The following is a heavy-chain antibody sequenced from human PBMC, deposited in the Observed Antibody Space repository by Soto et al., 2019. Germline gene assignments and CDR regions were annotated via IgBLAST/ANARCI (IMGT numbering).Heavy chain of an antibody. CDR3: ARDSGVIIITQSALDY. V-gene: IGHV1-3*01. CDR2: INAGDDST. Sequence: QVQLVQFGAEVKKPGASVKVSCKASGYSFSTYAIHWVRQAPGQRLEWMGWINAGDDSTRYSQKFQGRVTVTRDTSASTAYMELSSLRSDDTAIYYCARDSGVIIITQSALDYWGQGTLVTVSS. D-gene: IGHD3-3*01. CDR1: GYSFSTYA. J-gene: IGHJ4*02.